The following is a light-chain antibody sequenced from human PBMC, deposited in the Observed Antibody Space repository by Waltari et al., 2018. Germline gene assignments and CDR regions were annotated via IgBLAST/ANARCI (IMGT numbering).Light chain of an antibody. CDR1: QSVGSD. Sequence: PGERATLSCRASQSVGSDLAWYQQTPGQAPRVLIYDASNRAPGIPARFSGSGSGTDFTLTINSLEPEDFAVYYCQQRSNWPLTFGGGTKVEIK. CDR2: DAS. J-gene: IGKJ4*01. CDR3: QQRSNWPLT. V-gene: IGKV3-11*01.